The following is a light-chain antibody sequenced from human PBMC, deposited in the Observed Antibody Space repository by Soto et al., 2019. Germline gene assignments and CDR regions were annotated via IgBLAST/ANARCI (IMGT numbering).Light chain of an antibody. CDR3: CSFAGDSTVI. Sequence: QSVLTQPASVSGSPGQSITIPCTGTSSDVGSYNFVSWYQQQPGKAPKLMIYEVTKRPSGVSNRFSASKSGNTASLIISGLQAEDEADYYCCSFAGDSTVIFGGGTKVTVL. J-gene: IGLJ2*01. CDR2: EVT. V-gene: IGLV2-23*02. CDR1: SSDVGSYNF.